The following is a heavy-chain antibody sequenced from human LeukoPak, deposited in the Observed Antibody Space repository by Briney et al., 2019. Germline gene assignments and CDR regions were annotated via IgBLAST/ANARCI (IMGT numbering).Heavy chain of an antibody. Sequence: GGALRLSFAASGFTVSTNYMSWVRPAPGRGLEWVSVIYSGGNTYYADSVKGRFTISRDNSKNTLYLQMNSLRADDTAVYYCARDSGTTVGYFDYWGQGTLVTVSS. V-gene: IGHV3-66*01. CDR3: ARDSGTTVGYFDY. CDR1: GFTVSTNY. CDR2: IYSGGNT. D-gene: IGHD4-23*01. J-gene: IGHJ4*02.